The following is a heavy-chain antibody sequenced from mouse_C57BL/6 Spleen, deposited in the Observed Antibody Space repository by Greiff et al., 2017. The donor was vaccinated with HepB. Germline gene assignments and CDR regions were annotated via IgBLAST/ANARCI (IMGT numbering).Heavy chain of an antibody. CDR2: INPYNGGT. V-gene: IGHV1-19*01. CDR1: GYTFTDYY. D-gene: IGHD2-5*01. Sequence: VQLKQSGPVLVKPGASVKMSCKASGYTFTDYYMNWVKQSHGKSLEWIGVINPYNGGTSYNQKFKGKATLTVDKSSSTAYMELNSLTSEDSAVYYCAREDSNYEAMDYWGQGTSVTVSS. J-gene: IGHJ4*01. CDR3: AREDSNYEAMDY.